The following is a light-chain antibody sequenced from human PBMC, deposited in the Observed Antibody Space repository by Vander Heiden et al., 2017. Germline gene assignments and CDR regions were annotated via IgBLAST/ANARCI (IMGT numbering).Light chain of an antibody. CDR1: QSISSY. CDR2: AAA. J-gene: IGKJ2*01. V-gene: IGKV1-39*01. Sequence: DIQMTQSPSSLSASVGVRVTITCRASQSISSYLHWYQQKPGKAANLLIYAAASFQSGVPSRFSGSGSGTDFTLTISSLQPEDFSTYYCQQSYSTPPLYTFGQGTKLEIK. CDR3: QQSYSTPPLYT.